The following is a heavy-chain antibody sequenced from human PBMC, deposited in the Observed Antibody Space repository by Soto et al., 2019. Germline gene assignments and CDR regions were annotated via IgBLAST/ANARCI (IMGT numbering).Heavy chain of an antibody. Sequence: GGSLRLSCATSGFTVNTYPMTWVRQAPGKGLEWVASISSTAGGTSSYADSVKGRFAIGRDFSDNSVYLEMNNLRADDTAVYFCAEGVLSFHYGTESWGQGATVTVSS. CDR2: ISSTAGGTS. CDR3: AEGVLSFHYGTES. D-gene: IGHD1-1*01. V-gene: IGHV3-23*01. J-gene: IGHJ6*02. CDR1: GFTVNTYP.